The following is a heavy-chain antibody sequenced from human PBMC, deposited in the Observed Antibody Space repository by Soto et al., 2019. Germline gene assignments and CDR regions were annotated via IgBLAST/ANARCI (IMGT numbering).Heavy chain of an antibody. CDR2: IIPIFGTA. CDR3: ARDWYGGIAEGAEYVQH. D-gene: IGHD2-15*01. J-gene: IGHJ1*01. CDR1: GGTFSSYA. V-gene: IGHV1-69*06. Sequence: QVQLVQSGAEVKKPGSSVKVSCKASGGTFSSYAISWVRQAPGQGLEWMGGIIPIFGTANYAQKFQGRVTITADKSTSTAYMELSSLRSEDTAVYYCARDWYGGIAEGAEYVQHWGQGTLVTVSS.